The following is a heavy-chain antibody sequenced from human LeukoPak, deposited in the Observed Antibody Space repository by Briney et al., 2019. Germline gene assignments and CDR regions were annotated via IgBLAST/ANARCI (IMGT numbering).Heavy chain of an antibody. Sequence: SETLSLTCTVSGGSISSYYWSWIRQPAGKGLEWIGRIYTSGSTNYNPSLKSRVTISVDTSKNQFSLKLSSVTAADTAVYYCARDRWAYSSSWTTPFEGYYYGMDVWGQGTTVTVSS. CDR2: IYTSGST. D-gene: IGHD6-13*01. CDR1: GGSISSYY. J-gene: IGHJ6*02. V-gene: IGHV4-4*07. CDR3: ARDRWAYSSSWTTPFEGYYYGMDV.